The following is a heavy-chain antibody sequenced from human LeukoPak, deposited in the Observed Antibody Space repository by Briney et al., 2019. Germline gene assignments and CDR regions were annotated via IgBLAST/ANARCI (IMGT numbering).Heavy chain of an antibody. Sequence: SETLSLTCTVSGGSISSSSYYWGWIRQPPGKGLEWIGYIYYSGSTNYNPSLKSRVTISVDTSKNQFSLKLSSVTAADTAVYYCARPNDYGGNSEAFDIWGQGTMVTVSS. D-gene: IGHD4-23*01. CDR3: ARPNDYGGNSEAFDI. V-gene: IGHV4-61*05. CDR1: GGSISSSSYY. J-gene: IGHJ3*02. CDR2: IYYSGST.